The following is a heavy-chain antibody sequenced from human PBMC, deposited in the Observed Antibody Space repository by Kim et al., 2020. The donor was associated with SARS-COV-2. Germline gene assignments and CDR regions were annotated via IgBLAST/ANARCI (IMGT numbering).Heavy chain of an antibody. CDR1: GASIISDY. CDR3: ARLADINGWPFDY. J-gene: IGHJ4*01. Sequence: SETLSLTCTISGASIISDYWTWIRQSPGKGLEWIGYISYNKSTGYNPSLKSRLSMSSDTSRNQFSLILNSVTAADTAAYYCARLADINGWPFDY. D-gene: IGHD3-9*01. V-gene: IGHV4-59*08. CDR2: ISYNKST.